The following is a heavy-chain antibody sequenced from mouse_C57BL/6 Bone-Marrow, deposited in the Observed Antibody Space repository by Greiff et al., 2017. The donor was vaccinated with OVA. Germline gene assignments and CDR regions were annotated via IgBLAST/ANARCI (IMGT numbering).Heavy chain of an antibody. CDR3: ARRWLLRAMDY. D-gene: IGHD2-3*01. CDR1: GYTFTDYY. Sequence: EVQLQQSGPELVKPGPSVKISCKASGYTFTDYYMNWVKQSHGKSLEWIGDINPNNGGTSYNQKFKGKATLTVDKSSSTAYMELRSLTSEDSAVYYCARRWLLRAMDYWGQGTSVTVSS. J-gene: IGHJ4*01. CDR2: INPNNGGT. V-gene: IGHV1-26*01.